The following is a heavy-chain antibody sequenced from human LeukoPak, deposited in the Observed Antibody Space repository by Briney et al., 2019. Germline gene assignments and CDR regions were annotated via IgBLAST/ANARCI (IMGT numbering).Heavy chain of an antibody. CDR2: IYYSGST. Sequence: SETLSLTCTVSGGSIGSGGYYWSWIRQHPGKGLEWIGYIYYSGSTYYNPSLKSRVTISVDTSKNQFSLELSSVTAADTAVYYCARGSGPNYYYYYMDVWGKGTTVTVSS. D-gene: IGHD3-10*01. CDR1: GGSIGSGGYY. J-gene: IGHJ6*03. CDR3: ARGSGPNYYYYYMDV. V-gene: IGHV4-31*03.